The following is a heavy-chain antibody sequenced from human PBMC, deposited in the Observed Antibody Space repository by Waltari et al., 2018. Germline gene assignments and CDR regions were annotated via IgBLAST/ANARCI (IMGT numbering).Heavy chain of an antibody. J-gene: IGHJ6*02. CDR1: GGTFSSYA. Sequence: QVQLVQSGAEVKKPGSSVKVSCKASGGTFSSYAISWVRQAPGQGLEWMGGIIPIFGTANYAQKFQGRVTITTDESTSTAYMELSSLRSEDTAVYYCARGENKAGSSWYAYYYGMDVWGQGTTVTVSS. V-gene: IGHV1-69*05. D-gene: IGHD6-13*01. CDR2: IIPIFGTA. CDR3: ARGENKAGSSWYAYYYGMDV.